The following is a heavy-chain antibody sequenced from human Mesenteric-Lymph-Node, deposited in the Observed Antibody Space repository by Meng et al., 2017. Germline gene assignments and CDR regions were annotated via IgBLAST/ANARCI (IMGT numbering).Heavy chain of an antibody. CDR2: IYYSGST. V-gene: IGHV4-31*03. CDR3: AREGTLLRGVINHLDY. D-gene: IGHD3-10*01. CDR1: GGSISSGGYY. J-gene: IGHJ4*02. Sequence: SETLSLTCTVSGGSISSGGYYWSWIRQHPGKGLEWIGYIYYSGSTYYNPSLKSRVTISVDTSKNQFSLQLSSVTPEDTAVYYCAREGTLLRGVINHLDYWGQGTTVTVSS.